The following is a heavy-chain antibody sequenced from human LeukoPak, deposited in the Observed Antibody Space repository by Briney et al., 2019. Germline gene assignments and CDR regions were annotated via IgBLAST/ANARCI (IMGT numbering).Heavy chain of an antibody. V-gene: IGHV3-9*01. J-gene: IGHJ5*02. CDR3: AKDTGPLNGFDP. D-gene: IGHD1-14*01. Sequence: GGSLRLSCAASGFTFDDYAMHWVRQAPGKGLEWVSGISWNSGSIGYADSVKGRFTISRDNAKNSLYLQMNSLRAEDTALYYCAKDTGPLNGFDPWGQGTLVTVSS. CDR1: GFTFDDYA. CDR2: ISWNSGSI.